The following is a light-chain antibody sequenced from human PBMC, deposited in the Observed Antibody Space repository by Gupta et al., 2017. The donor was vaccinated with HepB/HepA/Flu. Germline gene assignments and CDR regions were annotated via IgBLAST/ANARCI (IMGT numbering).Light chain of an antibody. J-gene: IGLJ3*02. CDR1: ALPKQY. CDR2: KDS. Sequence: SSDLTQPPSVSVSPGQTARITCSGDALPKQYAYWYQQKPGQAPVLVIYKDSERPSGIPERFSGSSSGTTVSLTISGIQAEDEADYYCQSTDNSGTWVFGGGTKLTVL. CDR3: QSTDNSGTWV. V-gene: IGLV3-25*03.